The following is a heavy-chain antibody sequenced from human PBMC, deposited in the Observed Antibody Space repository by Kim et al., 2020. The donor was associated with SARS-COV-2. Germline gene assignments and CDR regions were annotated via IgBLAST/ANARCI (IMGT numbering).Heavy chain of an antibody. J-gene: IGHJ3*01. CDR1: GGSISSYY. D-gene: IGHD2-2*01. Sequence: SETLSLTCTVSGGSISSYYWSWIRQSPGKGLEWIGYIYYSGSTNYNPSLKSRVTISVDTSKNQSSLKLSSVTAADTAVKQCANRALGDCSSTSCHNAF. V-gene: IGHV4-59*01. CDR2: IYYSGST. CDR3: ANRALGDCSSTSCHNAF.